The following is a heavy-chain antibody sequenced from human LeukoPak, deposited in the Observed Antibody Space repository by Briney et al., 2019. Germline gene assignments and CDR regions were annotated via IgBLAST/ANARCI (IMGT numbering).Heavy chain of an antibody. CDR1: GFTVSSNY. CDR2: IYSDGNT. D-gene: IGHD3-10*01. CDR3: ASGTTMVQGVIFAY. J-gene: IGHJ4*02. Sequence: TGGSLRLSCAASGFTVSSNYMSWVRQAPGEGLVWVSVIYSDGNTFYADSVRGRFTISRDNSKNTLYLQMHSLRAEDTAVYYCASGTTMVQGVIFAYWGQGTLVTVSS. V-gene: IGHV3-53*01.